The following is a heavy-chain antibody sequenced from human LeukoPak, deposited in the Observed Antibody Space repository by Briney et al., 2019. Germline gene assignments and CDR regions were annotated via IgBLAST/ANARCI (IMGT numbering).Heavy chain of an antibody. J-gene: IGHJ4*02. CDR2: IYYSGST. CDR1: GGSISSSSYY. D-gene: IGHD6-19*01. V-gene: IGHV4-39*01. Sequence: SETLSLTCTVSGGSISSSSYYWGWIRQPPGKGLEWIGSIYYSGSTYYNPSLKSRVTISVDTSKNQFSLKLCSVTAADTAVYYCARLGYSSGWYGSDYWGQGTLVTVSS. CDR3: ARLGYSSGWYGSDY.